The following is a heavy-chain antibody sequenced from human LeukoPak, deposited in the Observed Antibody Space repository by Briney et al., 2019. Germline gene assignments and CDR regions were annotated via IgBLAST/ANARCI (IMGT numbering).Heavy chain of an antibody. Sequence: ASVTVSCKASGYTFTGYYMHWVRQAPGQGLEWMGWINPNSGGTTYAQKFQGRVTMTRDTSISTAYMELSRLRSDDTAVYYCARRIAAAGMYYFDYWGQGTLVTVSS. CDR3: ARRIAAAGMYYFDY. CDR1: GYTFTGYY. D-gene: IGHD6-13*01. CDR2: INPNSGGT. J-gene: IGHJ4*02. V-gene: IGHV1-2*02.